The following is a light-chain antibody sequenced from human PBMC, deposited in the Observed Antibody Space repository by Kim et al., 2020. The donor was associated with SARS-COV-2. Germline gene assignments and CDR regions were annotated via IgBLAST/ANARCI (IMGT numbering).Light chain of an antibody. CDR2: AAS. V-gene: IGKV1-9*01. J-gene: IGKJ4*01. CDR3: QQLNSYPPT. Sequence: IQLTQSPSSLSTSVGDRVTITCRASQGISTYLAWYQQKPGTAPQLLIYAASTLQSGVPSRFSGSGSGTDFTLTISSLQPEDFATYYCQQLNSYPPTFGGGTKVDIK. CDR1: QGISTY.